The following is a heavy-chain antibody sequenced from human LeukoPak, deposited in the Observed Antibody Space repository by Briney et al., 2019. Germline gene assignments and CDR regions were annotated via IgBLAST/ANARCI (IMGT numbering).Heavy chain of an antibody. D-gene: IGHD3-3*01. V-gene: IGHV4-59*01. CDR1: GGSISSYY. CDR3: ARYADFWSGPDYYYMDV. Sequence: PSETLSLTCTVSGGSISSYYWSWIRQPPGKGLEWIGYIYYSGSTNYNPSLKSRVTISVDTSKNQFSLKLSSVTAADTAVYYCARYADFWSGPDYYYMDVWGKGTTVTVSS. CDR2: IYYSGST. J-gene: IGHJ6*03.